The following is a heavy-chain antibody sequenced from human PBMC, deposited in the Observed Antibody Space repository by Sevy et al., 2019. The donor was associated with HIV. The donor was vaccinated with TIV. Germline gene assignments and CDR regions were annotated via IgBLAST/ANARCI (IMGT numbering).Heavy chain of an antibody. D-gene: IGHD3-16*01. CDR1: GFTVSSNY. Sequence: GGSLRLSCAASGFTVSSNYMSWVRQAPGKGLEWVSVIYSGGSTYYADSVKGRFTISRDNARNSLSLQLNSLRDEDTALYYCVRDTQFGFDYWGQGTLVTVSS. CDR2: IYSGGST. J-gene: IGHJ4*02. CDR3: VRDTQFGFDY. V-gene: IGHV3-53*01.